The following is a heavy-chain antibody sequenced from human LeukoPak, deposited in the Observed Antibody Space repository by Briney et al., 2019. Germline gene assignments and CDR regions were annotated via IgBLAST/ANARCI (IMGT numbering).Heavy chain of an antibody. J-gene: IGHJ6*03. CDR1: GYTFTSYG. Sequence: ASVKVSCKASGYTFTSYGISWVRQAPGQGLEWMGWISAYNGNTNYAQKLQGRVTMTTDTSTSTAYMELRSLRSDDTAVYYCARQRPYYDILTGYYTYYYYYYMDVWGKGTTVTISS. CDR3: ARQRPYYDILTGYYTYYYYYYMDV. D-gene: IGHD3-9*01. CDR2: ISAYNGNT. V-gene: IGHV1-18*01.